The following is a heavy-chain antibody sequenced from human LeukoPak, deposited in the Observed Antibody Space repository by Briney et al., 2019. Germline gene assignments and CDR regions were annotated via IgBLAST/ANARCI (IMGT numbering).Heavy chain of an antibody. CDR3: ATNILVRDIINWFDP. V-gene: IGHV1-2*02. CDR2: IKPNSGDT. CDR1: GYSFADYY. Sequence: ASVKVSCKASGYSFADYYMHWVRQAPGQALEWMGWIKPNSGDTRSAQKFQGRVIMTRDTSTGTAYMELSSLRYDDTAVYYCATNILVRDIINWFDPWGQGTLVTVSS. J-gene: IGHJ5*02. D-gene: IGHD3-10*01.